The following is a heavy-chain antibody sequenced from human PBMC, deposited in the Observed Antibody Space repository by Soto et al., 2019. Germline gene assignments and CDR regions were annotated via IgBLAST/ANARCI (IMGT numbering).Heavy chain of an antibody. CDR2: TNSDGSDT. CDR1: GFTFSSYW. D-gene: IGHD3-10*01. Sequence: GGSLRLSCAASGFTFSSYWMYWVRQAPGKGLVWVSRTNSDGSDTTYADSVKGRFTISRDNAKNTLYLQMNSLRAEDTAVYYCASSAFDPWGQGTLVTVSS. J-gene: IGHJ5*02. V-gene: IGHV3-74*01. CDR3: ASSAFDP.